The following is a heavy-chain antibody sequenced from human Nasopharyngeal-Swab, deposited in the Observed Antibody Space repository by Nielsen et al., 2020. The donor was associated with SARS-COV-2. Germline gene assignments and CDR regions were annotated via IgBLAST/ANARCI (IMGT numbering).Heavy chain of an antibody. CDR3: AGVVVPSGSFDY. J-gene: IGHJ4*02. CDR1: GGSISSGGYY. Sequence: SETLSLTCTVSGGSISSGGYYWSWIRQHPGKGLEWIGYIYYSGSTNYNPSLKSRVTISVDTSKNQFSLKLSSVTAADTAVYYCAGVVVPSGSFDYWGQGTLVTVSS. CDR2: IYYSGST. V-gene: IGHV4-61*08. D-gene: IGHD2-21*01.